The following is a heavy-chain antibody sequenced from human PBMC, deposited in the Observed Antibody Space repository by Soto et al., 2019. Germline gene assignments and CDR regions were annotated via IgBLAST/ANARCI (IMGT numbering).Heavy chain of an antibody. CDR1: GFTVSSNY. CDR2: IYSGGST. J-gene: IGHJ4*02. CDR3: AKDLIRGDGYIDFDY. Sequence: GGSLRLSCAASGFTVSSNYMSWVRQAPGKGLEWVSAIYSGGSTYYADSVKGRFTISRDNSKNILFLQMDSLRAEDTAVYFCAKDLIRGDGYIDFDYWGQGTLVTVSS. V-gene: IGHV3-53*01. D-gene: IGHD3-10*01.